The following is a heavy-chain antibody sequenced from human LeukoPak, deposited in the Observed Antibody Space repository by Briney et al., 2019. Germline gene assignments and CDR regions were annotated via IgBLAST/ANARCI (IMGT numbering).Heavy chain of an antibody. D-gene: IGHD2-2*01. CDR2: IWYDGSNK. V-gene: IGHV3-33*01. J-gene: IGHJ4*02. Sequence: GGSLRLSCAASGFTFSSYGMHWVRQAPGKGLEWVAVIWYDGSNKYYADPVKGRFTISRDNSKNTLYLQMNSLRAEDTAVYYCASYCSSTSCYDYWGQGTLVTVSS. CDR1: GFTFSSYG. CDR3: ASYCSSTSCYDY.